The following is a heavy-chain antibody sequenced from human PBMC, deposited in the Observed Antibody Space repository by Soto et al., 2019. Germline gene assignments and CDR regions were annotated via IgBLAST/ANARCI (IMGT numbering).Heavy chain of an antibody. J-gene: IGHJ6*03. CDR1: GFTFSSYA. Sequence: GGSLRLSCAASGFTFSSYAMSWVRQAPGKGLEWVSAISGSGGSTYYADSVKGRFTISRDNSKNTLYLQMNSLRAEDTAVYYCAKDNRGGAGVWGVSYYYYYMDVWGKGTTVTVSS. V-gene: IGHV3-23*01. D-gene: IGHD3-16*01. CDR3: AKDNRGGAGVWGVSYYYYYMDV. CDR2: ISGSGGST.